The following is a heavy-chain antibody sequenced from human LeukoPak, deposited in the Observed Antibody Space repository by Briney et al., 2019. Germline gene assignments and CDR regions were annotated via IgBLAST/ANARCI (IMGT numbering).Heavy chain of an antibody. CDR2: ISSSNSYI. J-gene: IGHJ4*02. Sequence: GGSLRLSCAASGFTFSSYSMNWVRQAPGKGLEWVSFISSSNSYIYYADSVKGRFTISRDNAKNSLYLQMNSLRAEDTAVYYCARVVPGVYYYDSSGYYYFDYWGQGTLVTVSS. CDR1: GFTFSSYS. D-gene: IGHD3-22*01. CDR3: ARVVPGVYYYDSSGYYYFDY. V-gene: IGHV3-21*01.